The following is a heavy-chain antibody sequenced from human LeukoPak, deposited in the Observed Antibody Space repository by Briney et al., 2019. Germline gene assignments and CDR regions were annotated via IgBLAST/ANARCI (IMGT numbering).Heavy chain of an antibody. CDR1: GFSLRTSGMC. CDR2: IDWDDGK. CDR3: ARMWAAAGYYFDY. Sequence: SGPALVKPTQPLTLTCTFSGFSLRTSGMCVSWIRQPPGKALEWLARIDWDDGKYYSTSLKTRLTISKDTSKNQVVLTMTNMDPVDTATYYCARMWAAAGYYFDYWGQGTLVTVSS. V-gene: IGHV2-70*11. D-gene: IGHD6-13*01. J-gene: IGHJ4*02.